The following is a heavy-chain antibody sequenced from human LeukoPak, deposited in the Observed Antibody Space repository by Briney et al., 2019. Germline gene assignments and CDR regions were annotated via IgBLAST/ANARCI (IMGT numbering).Heavy chain of an antibody. V-gene: IGHV4-39*01. Sequence: SETLSLTCTVSGGSISSSSHYWGWLRQPPGKGLEWIGSVYYNGGTYYNPSLKSRAITSVDTSRNQFSLRLSSVTAADMAIYYCARHKAYSDYVSDWGQGTLVTVSS. CDR1: GGSISSSSHY. J-gene: IGHJ4*02. D-gene: IGHD4-11*01. CDR2: VYYNGGT. CDR3: ARHKAYSDYVSD.